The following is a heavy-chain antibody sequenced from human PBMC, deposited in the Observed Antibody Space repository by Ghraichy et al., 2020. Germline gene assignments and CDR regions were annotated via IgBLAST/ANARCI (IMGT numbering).Heavy chain of an antibody. CDR1: GFTFSSYA. CDR2: ISGSGGST. CDR3: AKDPSLGTDKIYYYYYMDV. J-gene: IGHJ6*03. D-gene: IGHD1-1*01. V-gene: IGHV3-23*01. Sequence: GGSLRLSCAASGFTFSSYAMSWVRQAPGKGLEWVSAISGSGGSTYYADSVKGRFTISRDNSKNTLYLQMNSLRAEDTAVYYCAKDPSLGTDKIYYYYYMDVWGKGTTVTVSS.